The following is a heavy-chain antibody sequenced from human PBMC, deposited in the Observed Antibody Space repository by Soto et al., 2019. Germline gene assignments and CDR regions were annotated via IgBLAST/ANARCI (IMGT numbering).Heavy chain of an antibody. Sequence: SLRLSCAASGFTFSSYGMHWVRQAPGKGLEWVAVIWYDGSNKYYADSVKGRFTISRDNSKNTLYLQMNSLRAEDTAVYYCAKDAGGDTAMVWYYYGMDVWGQGTTVTVSS. CDR2: IWYDGSNK. D-gene: IGHD5-18*01. CDR3: AKDAGGDTAMVWYYYGMDV. CDR1: GFTFSSYG. J-gene: IGHJ6*02. V-gene: IGHV3-33*06.